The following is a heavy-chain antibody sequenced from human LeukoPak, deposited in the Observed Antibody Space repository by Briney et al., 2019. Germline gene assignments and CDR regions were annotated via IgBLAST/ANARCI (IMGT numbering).Heavy chain of an antibody. CDR1: GFTFSSYA. J-gene: IGHJ4*02. CDR2: ISNGGGST. V-gene: IGHV3-23*01. Sequence: PGGSLRLSCAASGFTFSSYAMNWVRQAPGKGLEWVSGISNGGGSTYYADSVKGRFTISRDNSKNTLYLQMNSLRAEDTAVYYCAKETSSSFDYWGRGTLVTVSS. D-gene: IGHD6-6*01. CDR3: AKETSSSFDY.